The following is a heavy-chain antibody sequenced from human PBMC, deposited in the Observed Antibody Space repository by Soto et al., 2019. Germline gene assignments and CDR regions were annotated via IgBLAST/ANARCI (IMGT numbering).Heavy chain of an antibody. CDR3: ARDSTLGIAAAGTPRYFDY. J-gene: IGHJ4*02. CDR1: RFTFSYYA. V-gene: IGHV3-33*08. D-gene: IGHD6-13*01. Sequence: GSLRLSCAASRFTFSYYAMHWIRQAPGKGLEWMAVIWYDGSNKYYADSVKGRFTISRDNSKNTLYLQMNSLRAEDTAVYYCARDSTLGIAAAGTPRYFDYWGQGTLVTVSS. CDR2: IWYDGSNK.